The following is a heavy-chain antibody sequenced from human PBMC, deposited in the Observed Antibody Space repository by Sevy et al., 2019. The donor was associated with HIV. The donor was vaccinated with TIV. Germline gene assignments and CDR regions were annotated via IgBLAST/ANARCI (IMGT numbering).Heavy chain of an antibody. J-gene: IGHJ4*02. Sequence: GGSLRLSCTASGFTFGDYAMSWFRQAPGKGLEWVGFIRSKAYGGTTEYAASVKGRFTISRDDSKSIAYLQMNSLKTEDTAVYYCTRDRSSSWYPIVFDYWGQGTLVTVSS. CDR1: GFTFGDYA. D-gene: IGHD6-13*01. V-gene: IGHV3-49*03. CDR3: TRDRSSSWYPIVFDY. CDR2: IRSKAYGGTT.